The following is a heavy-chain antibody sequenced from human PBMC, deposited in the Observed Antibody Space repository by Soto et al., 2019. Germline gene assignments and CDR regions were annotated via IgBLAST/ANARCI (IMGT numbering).Heavy chain of an antibody. J-gene: IGHJ4*02. CDR3: ASDRAMDDY. V-gene: IGHV3-7*05. CDR1: GFTFSSYW. CDR2: IKQDGSEK. D-gene: IGHD5-18*01. Sequence: PGGSLRLSCAASGFTFSSYWMNWVRQAPGKGLEWVANIKQDGSEKNYVDSVKGRFTISRDNAKNSLYLQMNSLRAEDTAVYYCASDRAMDDYWAQRTLVTVSS.